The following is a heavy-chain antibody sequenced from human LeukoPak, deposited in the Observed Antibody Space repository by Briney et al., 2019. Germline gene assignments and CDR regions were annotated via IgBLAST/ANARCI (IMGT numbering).Heavy chain of an antibody. Sequence: ASVKVSCKASGGTFSSYAISWVRQAPGQRLEWMGWINAGNGNTKYSQKFQGRVTITRDTSASTAYMELSSLRSEDTAVYYCARDFCGDCSARYYFDYWGQGTLVTVSS. D-gene: IGHD2-21*02. J-gene: IGHJ4*02. CDR3: ARDFCGDCSARYYFDY. CDR1: GGTFSSYA. V-gene: IGHV1-3*01. CDR2: INAGNGNT.